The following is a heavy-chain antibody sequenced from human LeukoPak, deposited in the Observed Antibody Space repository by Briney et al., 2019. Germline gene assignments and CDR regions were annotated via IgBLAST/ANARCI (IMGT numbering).Heavy chain of an antibody. J-gene: IGHJ5*02. CDR2: MYYSGST. CDR1: GGSISSSSYY. D-gene: IGHD6-13*01. CDR3: ARQATYSSSWTSFDP. Sequence: TSETLSLTCTVSGGSISSSSYYWGWIRQPPGKGLEWIGSMYYSGSTYYNPSLKSRVTISVDTPENQFSLKLSSVTAADTAVYYCARQATYSSSWTSFDPWGQGTLATVSS. V-gene: IGHV4-39*01.